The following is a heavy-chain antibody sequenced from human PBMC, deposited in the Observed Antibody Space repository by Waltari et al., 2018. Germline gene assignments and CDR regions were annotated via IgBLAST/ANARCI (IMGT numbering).Heavy chain of an antibody. J-gene: IGHJ4*02. CDR3: ATSWGPRFDY. D-gene: IGHD3-16*01. CDR1: GLTFSNYA. CDR2: IYGSGIT. V-gene: IGHV3-23*03. Sequence: EVQLLESGGGLVQPGGSLRLSCAASGLTFSNYAMSWVRQAPGKGLEWVSLIYGSGITYYGDSVKGRFTVSRDNSQSTVFLQMNSLRAEDTAVYYCATSWGPRFDYWGQGTLVTVSS.